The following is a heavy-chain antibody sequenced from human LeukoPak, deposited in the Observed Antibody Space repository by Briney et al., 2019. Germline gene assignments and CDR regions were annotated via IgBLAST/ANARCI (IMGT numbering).Heavy chain of an antibody. CDR1: GFTFSSSW. CDR2: INSDGSNT. CDR3: ARAVSGWQAIDY. V-gene: IGHV3-74*01. Sequence: GGSLRLSCAASGFTFSSSWMYWVRQAPGKGLVWVSDINSDGSNTGYADSVRGRFTISRDNAKEMVHLQMNSLRAEDTAVYYCARAVSGWQAIDYWGQGTLVTVSS. J-gene: IGHJ4*02. D-gene: IGHD6-19*01.